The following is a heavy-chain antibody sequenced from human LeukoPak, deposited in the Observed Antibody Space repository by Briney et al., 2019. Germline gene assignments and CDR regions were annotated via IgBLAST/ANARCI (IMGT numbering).Heavy chain of an antibody. Sequence: QSGGSLRLSCAASGFTFSSYSMNWVRQAPGKGLEWVSYISSSSSTIYYADSVKGRFTISRDNAKNSLYLQMNSLRAEDTAVYYCARDLVELWFGEFYYYGMDVWGQGTTVTVSS. CDR2: ISSSSSTI. D-gene: IGHD3-10*01. CDR1: GFTFSSYS. CDR3: ARDLVELWFGEFYYYGMDV. J-gene: IGHJ6*02. V-gene: IGHV3-48*01.